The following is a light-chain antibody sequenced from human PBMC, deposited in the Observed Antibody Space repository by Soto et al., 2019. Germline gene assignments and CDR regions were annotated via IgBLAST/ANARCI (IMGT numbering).Light chain of an antibody. CDR3: QQYGSSLWT. V-gene: IGKV3-20*01. Sequence: EIVLTQSPGTLSLSPGQRATLSCRASQSVSNRYLAWYQKKPGQAPRLLIYGASSRATGVPDRFSGSGSGTDFTLTISRLQPEDCAVYYCQQYGSSLWTFDQGTKLEI. CDR1: QSVSNRY. J-gene: IGKJ1*01. CDR2: GAS.